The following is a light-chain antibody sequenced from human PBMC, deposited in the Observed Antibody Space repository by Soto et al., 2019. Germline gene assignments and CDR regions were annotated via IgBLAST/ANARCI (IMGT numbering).Light chain of an antibody. CDR3: QQYNSYPWT. J-gene: IGKJ1*01. Sequence: DIQMTQPPSTLSASVGDRVTITCRASQSISSWLAWYQQKTGKAPKLLIYKSSSLESGVPSRFSGSGSGTEFTLTISSLQPDDFATYCCQQYNSYPWTFGQGTKVEIK. CDR2: KSS. CDR1: QSISSW. V-gene: IGKV1-5*03.